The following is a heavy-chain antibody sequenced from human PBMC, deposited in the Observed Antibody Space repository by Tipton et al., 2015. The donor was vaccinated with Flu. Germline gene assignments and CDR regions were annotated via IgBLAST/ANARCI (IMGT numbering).Heavy chain of an antibody. V-gene: IGHV3-21*01. CDR3: VRDVDTAMVIGYFDY. CDR1: GFTFSSYS. J-gene: IGHJ4*02. Sequence: SLRLSCAASGFTFSSYSMNWVRQAPGKGLEWVSSILSDSNYIYYADSVKGRFTISRDNAKNSLYLQMNSLRADDTAVYYCVRDVDTAMVIGYFDYWGQGTLVTVSS. D-gene: IGHD5-18*01. CDR2: ILSDSNYI.